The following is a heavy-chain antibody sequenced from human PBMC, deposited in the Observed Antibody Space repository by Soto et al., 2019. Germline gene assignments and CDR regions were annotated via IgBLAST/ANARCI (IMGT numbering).Heavy chain of an antibody. CDR3: ARSPAALYYDSSGYDN. CDR1: GYTFTSYA. J-gene: IGHJ4*02. V-gene: IGHV1-3*01. D-gene: IGHD3-22*01. CDR2: INAGNGNT. Sequence: ASVKVSCKASGYTFTSYAMHWVRQAPGQRLEWMGWINAGNGNTKYSQKFQGRVTITRDTSASTAYMELSSLRSEDTAVYYCARSPAALYYDSSGYDNWGQGTLVTVSS.